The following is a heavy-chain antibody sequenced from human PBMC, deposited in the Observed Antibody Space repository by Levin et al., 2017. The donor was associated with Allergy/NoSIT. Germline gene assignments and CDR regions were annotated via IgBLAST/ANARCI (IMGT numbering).Heavy chain of an antibody. CDR2: LYSGGST. CDR1: GFTVSSKY. D-gene: IGHD6-6*01. J-gene: IGHJ6*02. V-gene: IGHV3-66*01. Sequence: ETLSLTCAASGFTVSSKYMTWVRQAPGKGLEWVSVLYSGGSTYYADSVKGRFTISRDNSKNTLYLQMNSLRAEDTAVYYCAREGGIAARPYYYGMDVWGQGTTVTVSS. CDR3: AREGGIAARPYYYGMDV.